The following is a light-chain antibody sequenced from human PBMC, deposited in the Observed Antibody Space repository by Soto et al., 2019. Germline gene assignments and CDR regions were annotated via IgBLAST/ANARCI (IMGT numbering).Light chain of an antibody. V-gene: IGKV3-15*01. J-gene: IGKJ1*01. Sequence: EIVMTQSRATLSVSPGQGAALSCRASQPISRNLAWYQQKPGQAPRLLIYGASTRATDIPGRFSGGGSGTEFTLSISSLESEGFVKCYCDPYKSLWT. CDR1: QPISRN. CDR3: DPYKSLWT. CDR2: GAS.